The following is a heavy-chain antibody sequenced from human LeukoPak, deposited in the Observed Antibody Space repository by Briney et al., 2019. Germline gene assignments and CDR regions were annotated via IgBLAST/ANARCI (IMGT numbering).Heavy chain of an antibody. Sequence: GXSLRLSCAASGFTFSSYWMSWVRQAPGKGLEWVANIKQDGSEKYYVDSVKGRFTISRDNAKNSLYLQMNSLRAEDTAVYYCARDSGARGYSYGAYWGQGTLVTVSS. CDR1: GFTFSSYW. D-gene: IGHD5-18*01. CDR3: ARDSGARGYSYGAY. V-gene: IGHV3-7*01. CDR2: IKQDGSEK. J-gene: IGHJ4*02.